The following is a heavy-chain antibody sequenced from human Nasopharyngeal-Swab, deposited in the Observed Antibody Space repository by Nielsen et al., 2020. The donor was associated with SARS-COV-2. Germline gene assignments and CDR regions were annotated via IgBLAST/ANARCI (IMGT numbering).Heavy chain of an antibody. J-gene: IGHJ4*02. CDR3: ARDRPPYGDEFDY. D-gene: IGHD4-17*01. CDR1: GFTFSSYS. Sequence: GESLKISCAASGFTFSSYSMNWVRQAPGKGLEWVSSISSSSSYIYYADSVKGRFTISRDNSKNTLYLQMNSLRAEDTAVYYCARDRPPYGDEFDYWGQGTLVTVSS. CDR2: ISSSSSYI. V-gene: IGHV3-21*01.